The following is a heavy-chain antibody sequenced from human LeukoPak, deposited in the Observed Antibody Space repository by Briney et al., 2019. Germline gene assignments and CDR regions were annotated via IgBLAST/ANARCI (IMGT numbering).Heavy chain of an antibody. D-gene: IGHD3-22*01. J-gene: IGHJ1*01. CDR1: GYTFTSYD. CDR2: MNPNSGNT. V-gene: IGHV1-8*01. Sequence: GASVKVSCKASGYTFTSYDINWVRQATGQGLEWMGWMNPNSGNTGYAQKFQGRVTMTRNTSISTAYMELSSLRSEDTAVYYCARDSSLGYYDSSGYFHWGQGTLVTVSS. CDR3: ARDSSLGYYDSSGYFH.